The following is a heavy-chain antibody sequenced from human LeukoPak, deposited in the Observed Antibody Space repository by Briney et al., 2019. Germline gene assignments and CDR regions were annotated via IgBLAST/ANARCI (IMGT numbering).Heavy chain of an antibody. CDR3: GREACNYFDRSVGEFDY. CDR1: GGSISPYN. Sequence: SETLSLTCTVSGGSISPYNWSWIRQPPGKGLQWIGYFYYRGSTNYNPSLKSRVTISVDTSKNQFSLKLSSVTAADTAGYYWGREACNYFDRSVGEFDYWGQGILVTVSS. CDR2: FYYRGST. V-gene: IGHV4-59*01. D-gene: IGHD3-22*01. J-gene: IGHJ4*02.